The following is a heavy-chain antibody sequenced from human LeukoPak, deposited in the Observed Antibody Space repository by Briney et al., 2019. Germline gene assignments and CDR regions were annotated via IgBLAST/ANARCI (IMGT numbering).Heavy chain of an antibody. J-gene: IGHJ4*02. V-gene: IGHV3-23*01. Sequence: GGSLRLSCAASGFTFSSYWMSWVRQAPGKGLEWVSAISGSGGSTYYADSVKGRFTISRDNSKNTLYLQMNSLRAEDTAVYYCAKAYDFWSGYSYYFDYWGQGTLVTVSS. CDR1: GFTFSSYW. D-gene: IGHD3-3*01. CDR3: AKAYDFWSGYSYYFDY. CDR2: ISGSGGST.